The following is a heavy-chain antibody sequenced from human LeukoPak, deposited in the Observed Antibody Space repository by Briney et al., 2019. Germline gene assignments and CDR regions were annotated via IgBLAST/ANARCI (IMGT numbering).Heavy chain of an antibody. CDR1: GGSISSGDYY. D-gene: IGHD2-2*01. Sequence: SQTLSLTCTVSGGSISSGDYYWSWIRQPPGKGLEWIGYIYYSGSTYYNPSLKSRVTISVDTSKNQFSLKLSSVTAADTAVYYCARNDCSSTSCYLFDYWGQGTLVTVSS. J-gene: IGHJ4*02. V-gene: IGHV4-30-4*01. CDR3: ARNDCSSTSCYLFDY. CDR2: IYYSGST.